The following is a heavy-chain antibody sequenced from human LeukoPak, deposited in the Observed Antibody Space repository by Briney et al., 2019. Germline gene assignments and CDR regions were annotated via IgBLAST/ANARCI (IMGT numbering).Heavy chain of an antibody. J-gene: IGHJ6*04. CDR2: ISFDGSHK. CDR3: AELGITMIGGV. Sequence: GGSLRLSCAASGFTFSSHPMHWVRQAPGKGLEWVAVISFDGSHKYYADSVTGRFTISRDNAKNSLYLRMNSLRAEDTAVYYCAELGITMIGGVWGKGTTVTISS. D-gene: IGHD3-10*02. CDR1: GFTFSSHP. V-gene: IGHV3-30*04.